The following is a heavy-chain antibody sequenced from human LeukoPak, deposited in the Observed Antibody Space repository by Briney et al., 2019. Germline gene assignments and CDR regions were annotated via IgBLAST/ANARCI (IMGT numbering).Heavy chain of an antibody. Sequence: ASLRVSCQASGYTFTNHGIRWVRQAPGQGLEWMGWISVYNGETTYAQKVQGRVTMNTDTSTTTAYMELRSLSSDDTAVYYCARDPSNSSGWRAYLGYWGQGTPVTVSS. CDR2: ISVYNGET. V-gene: IGHV1-18*01. CDR1: GYTFTNHG. CDR3: ARDPSNSSGWRAYLGY. D-gene: IGHD6-19*01. J-gene: IGHJ4*02.